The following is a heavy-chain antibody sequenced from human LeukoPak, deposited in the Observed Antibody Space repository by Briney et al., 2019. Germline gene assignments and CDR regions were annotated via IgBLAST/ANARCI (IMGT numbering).Heavy chain of an antibody. CDR3: ARDTEGTFYDYVHSY. J-gene: IGHJ4*02. Sequence: ASVKVSCKASGYTFTGYYMHWVRQAPGQGLEWMGWINPNSGGTNYAQKFQGRVTMTRDTSISTAYMELSRLRSDDTAVYYCARDTEGTFYDYVHSYWGQGTLVTVSS. V-gene: IGHV1-2*02. D-gene: IGHD3-16*01. CDR2: INPNSGGT. CDR1: GYTFTGYY.